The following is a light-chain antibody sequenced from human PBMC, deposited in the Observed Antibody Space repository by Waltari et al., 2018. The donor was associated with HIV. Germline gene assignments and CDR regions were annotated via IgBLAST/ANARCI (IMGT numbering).Light chain of an antibody. Sequence: QSVLTQPPSVSAAPGQKVTISCSGSTSNIGKTYVSWYQQNPETAPKLIIYANNKRPSRNPDRFPCSKSGTSATLAITGLQTGDEADYFCGTWDSSVSAGVFGGGTKLTVL. CDR1: TSNIGKTY. V-gene: IGLV1-51*01. J-gene: IGLJ3*02. CDR3: GTWDSSVSAGV. CDR2: ANN.